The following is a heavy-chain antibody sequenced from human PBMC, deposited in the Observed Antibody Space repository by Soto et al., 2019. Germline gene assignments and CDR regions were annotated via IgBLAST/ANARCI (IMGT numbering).Heavy chain of an antibody. Sequence: NPSETLSLTCTVSGGSISSGGYYWSWIRQHPGKGLEWIGYIYYSGSTYYNPSLKSRVTISVDTSKNQFSLKLSSVTAADTAVYYCASGTWDSSGYPPPFGYWGQGTLVTVSS. CDR3: ASGTWDSSGYPPPFGY. V-gene: IGHV4-31*03. CDR1: GGSISSGGYY. J-gene: IGHJ4*02. CDR2: IYYSGST. D-gene: IGHD3-22*01.